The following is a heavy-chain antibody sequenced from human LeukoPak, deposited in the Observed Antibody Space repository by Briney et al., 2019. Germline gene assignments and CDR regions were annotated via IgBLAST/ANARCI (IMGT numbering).Heavy chain of an antibody. Sequence: GASVKVSCKASGGTFSSYAISWVRQAPGQGLEWMGGIIPIFGTANYAQKFQGRVTITAGESTSTAYMELSSLRSEDTAVHYCARVQYYDFWSGYYTAIFSELDYWGQGTLVTVSS. D-gene: IGHD3-3*01. CDR1: GGTFSSYA. V-gene: IGHV1-69*13. CDR3: ARVQYYDFWSGYYTAIFSELDY. J-gene: IGHJ4*02. CDR2: IIPIFGTA.